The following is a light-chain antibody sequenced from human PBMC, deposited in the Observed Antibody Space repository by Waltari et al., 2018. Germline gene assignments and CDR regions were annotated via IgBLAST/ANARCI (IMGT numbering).Light chain of an antibody. Sequence: QSALTQPASVSGSPGQSITMSCTGTGSDVGGHNHVSSYQQHPGKAPKLMIYDVTNRPSGISNRFSGSKSGNTASLTVSGLQAEDEADYYCSSYSSSSTVVFGGGTKLTVL. J-gene: IGLJ2*01. V-gene: IGLV2-14*01. CDR1: GSDVGGHNH. CDR2: DVT. CDR3: SSYSSSSTVV.